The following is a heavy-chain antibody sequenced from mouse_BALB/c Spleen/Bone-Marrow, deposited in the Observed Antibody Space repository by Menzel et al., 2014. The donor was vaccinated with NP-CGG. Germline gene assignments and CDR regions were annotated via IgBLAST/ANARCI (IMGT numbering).Heavy chain of an antibody. Sequence: EVKLVESGGGLVQPGGSLKLSSAASGFTFSSYGMSWVRQTPDKRLELVATINSDGGVTYYPDSVKGRFTISRDNAKNTLYLQMSSLKSEDTAMYYCARENPYGNYFDYWGQGTTLTVSS. CDR2: INSDGGVT. CDR1: GFTFSSYG. CDR3: ARENPYGNYFDY. J-gene: IGHJ2*01. V-gene: IGHV5-6-3*01. D-gene: IGHD2-1*01.